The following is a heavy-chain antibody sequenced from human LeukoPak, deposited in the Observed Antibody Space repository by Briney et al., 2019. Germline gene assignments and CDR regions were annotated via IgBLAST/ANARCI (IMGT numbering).Heavy chain of an antibody. D-gene: IGHD2-21*02. J-gene: IGHJ4*02. Sequence: GGSLRLSCAASGFTFNDYGMSWVRQAPGKGLEWVSGINCNGGSTGYADSVKGRFTISRDNAKNSLYLQMNSLRAEDTALYHCARVAYCGGDCYWYYFDYWGQGTLVTVSS. CDR3: ARVAYCGGDCYWYYFDY. V-gene: IGHV3-20*01. CDR2: INCNGGST. CDR1: GFTFNDYG.